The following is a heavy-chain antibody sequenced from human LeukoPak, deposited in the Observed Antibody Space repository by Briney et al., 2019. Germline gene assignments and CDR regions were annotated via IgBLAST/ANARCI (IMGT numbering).Heavy chain of an antibody. D-gene: IGHD2-15*01. CDR1: GFTFSNYH. V-gene: IGHV3-23*01. Sequence: PGGSLRLSCAASGFTFSNYHMSWVRQAPGRGLEWVSAISGSGSSTYYADSVKGRFTISRDYPRNTLDLQMNSLRADDTAIYYCAKRFHERGGHFDCWGQGTLVTVSS. CDR3: AKRFHERGGHFDC. J-gene: IGHJ4*02. CDR2: ISGSGSST.